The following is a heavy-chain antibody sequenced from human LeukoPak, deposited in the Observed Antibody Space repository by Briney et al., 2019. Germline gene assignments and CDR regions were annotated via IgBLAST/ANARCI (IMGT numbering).Heavy chain of an antibody. J-gene: IGHJ4*02. V-gene: IGHV3-21*01. D-gene: IGHD1-14*01. CDR3: ARGGSTGPLSEDY. Sequence: GGSLRLSCVASGPTLTSYATAWVRRAPGKGLEWVSSISSGSHHIYYVDSVKGRFTISRDNAKNSLFLDMNSLRVEDTAVYYCARGGSTGPLSEDYWGQGTLVTVSS. CDR2: ISSGSHHI. CDR1: GPTLTSYA.